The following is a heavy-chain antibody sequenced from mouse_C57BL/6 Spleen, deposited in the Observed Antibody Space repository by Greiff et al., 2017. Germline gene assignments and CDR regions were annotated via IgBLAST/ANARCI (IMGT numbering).Heavy chain of an antibody. D-gene: IGHD1-1*01. J-gene: IGHJ2*01. CDR1: GYAFSSSW. CDR2: IYPGDGDT. Sequence: QVTLKECGPELVKPGASVKISCKASGYAFSSSWMNWVKQRPGQGLEWIGRIYPGDGDTNYNGKFKGKATLTADKSSSTAYMQLSSLTSEDSAVYFSAGPETVYYFDYRGQGTTLTVAS. CDR3: AGPETVYYFDY. V-gene: IGHV1-82*01.